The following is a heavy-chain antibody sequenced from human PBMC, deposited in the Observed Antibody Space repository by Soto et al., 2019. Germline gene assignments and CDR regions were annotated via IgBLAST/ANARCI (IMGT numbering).Heavy chain of an antibody. J-gene: IGHJ4*02. V-gene: IGHV4-4*02. CDR2: IFESGAT. Sequence: QVQLQESGPGLVKPSGTLSLTCAVSGGSISSSSWWTWVRQSPGKGLEWIGEIFESGATNYNPSLKSRLTMSVDKSKNQFSLNLSSLTAADTAVYFCTTSHAGELNNWGQRPLVTVSS. CDR3: TTSHAGELNN. D-gene: IGHD1-7*01. CDR1: GGSISSSSW.